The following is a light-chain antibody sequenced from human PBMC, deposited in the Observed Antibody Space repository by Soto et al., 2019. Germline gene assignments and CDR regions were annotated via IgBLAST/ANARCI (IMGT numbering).Light chain of an antibody. J-gene: IGKJ5*01. V-gene: IGKV3D-20*02. CDR3: QQRSNWIT. Sequence: EIVLTQSPGTLSLTPGERATLSCRASQSVSNNYLAWYQQKPGQAPRLLIYDTSYRATGIPARFSGSGSGTDFTLTISRLEPEDFAVYYCQQRSNWITFGQRTRLEI. CDR1: QSVSNNY. CDR2: DTS.